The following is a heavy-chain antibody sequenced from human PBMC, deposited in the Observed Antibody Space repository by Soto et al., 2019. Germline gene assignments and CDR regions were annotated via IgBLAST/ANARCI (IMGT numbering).Heavy chain of an antibody. Sequence: PGGSLRLSCAASGFTFSSYGMHWVRQAPGKGLEWVAVISYDGSNKYYADSVKGRFTISRDNSKNTLYLQMNSLRAEDTAVYYCAKNKDRRYYDFWSGYPPYYYYGMDVWGQGTTVTVSS. D-gene: IGHD3-3*01. CDR2: ISYDGSNK. J-gene: IGHJ6*02. V-gene: IGHV3-30*18. CDR1: GFTFSSYG. CDR3: AKNKDRRYYDFWSGYPPYYYYGMDV.